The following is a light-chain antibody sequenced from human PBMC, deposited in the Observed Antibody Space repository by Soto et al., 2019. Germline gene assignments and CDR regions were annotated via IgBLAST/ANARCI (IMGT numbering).Light chain of an antibody. CDR3: LQHNRYPLT. J-gene: IGKJ1*01. V-gene: IGKV1-17*01. Sequence: DIQMTQSPSSLSASVGDRVTITCRASQGIGNDLGWYQQKPGKAPKRLIYAAFSLEGGVPSRFSGSWSGTEFSLTIGSLQPEDFATYYCLQHNRYPLTFGQGTKVEIK. CDR2: AAF. CDR1: QGIGND.